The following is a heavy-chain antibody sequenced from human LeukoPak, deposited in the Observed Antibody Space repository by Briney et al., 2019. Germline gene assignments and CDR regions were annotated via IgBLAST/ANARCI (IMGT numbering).Heavy chain of an antibody. V-gene: IGHV1-3*01. CDR3: ARGYCSSTSCQYYFDY. Sequence: AASVKVSCKASGYTFTSYAIHWVRQAPGQRLGWLGWINAGNGNTKYSQKFQGRVTITSDTSATTAYMELTSLRSEDTAVYFCARGYCSSTSCQYYFDYWGQGTLVTVSS. D-gene: IGHD2-2*01. CDR2: INAGNGNT. J-gene: IGHJ4*02. CDR1: GYTFTSYA.